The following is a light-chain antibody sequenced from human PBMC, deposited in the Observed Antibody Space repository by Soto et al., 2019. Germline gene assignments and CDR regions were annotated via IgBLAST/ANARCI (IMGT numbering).Light chain of an antibody. Sequence: QLVLTQSPSASASLGASVKLTCTLSSGHSNYAIAWHQQQPEKGPRYLMKVNSGGSHIKGDGIPDRFSGSSSGAERYLFISSLQSEDEADYYCQTWGTGSANVVFGGGTQLTVL. CDR3: QTWGTGSANVV. J-gene: IGLJ7*01. CDR1: SGHSNYA. V-gene: IGLV4-69*01. CDR2: VNSGGSH.